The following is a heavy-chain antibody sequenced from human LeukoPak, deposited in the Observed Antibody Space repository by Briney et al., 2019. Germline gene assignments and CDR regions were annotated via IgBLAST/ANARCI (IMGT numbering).Heavy chain of an antibody. CDR1: GLTFSTSW. D-gene: IGHD1-26*01. J-gene: IGHJ4*02. CDR2: IYQAGGGK. CDR3: TRDPLFGALDY. V-gene: IGHV3-7*01. Sequence: GGALRLSCAAPGLTFSTSWMSWVRQAPGKGLGWVAHIYQAGGGKYYVDSVRGRFTVSTDNTRNLLYLQMNSLRDEDTAVYYCTRDPLFGALDYWGQGTLVTVSS.